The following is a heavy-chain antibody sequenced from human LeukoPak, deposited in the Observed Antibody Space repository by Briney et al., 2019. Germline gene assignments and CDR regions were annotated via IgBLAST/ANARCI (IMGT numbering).Heavy chain of an antibody. CDR1: GFTFSSYS. J-gene: IGHJ4*02. CDR3: ARDIKEKMVRGVITYFDY. CDR2: ISSSSSYI. Sequence: GGSLRLSCAASGFTFSSYSMNWVRQAPGKGLEWVSSISSSSSYIYYADSVKGRFTISRDNAKNSLYLQMNSLRAEDTAVYYCARDIKEKMVRGVITYFDYWGQGTLVNVSS. V-gene: IGHV3-21*01. D-gene: IGHD3-10*01.